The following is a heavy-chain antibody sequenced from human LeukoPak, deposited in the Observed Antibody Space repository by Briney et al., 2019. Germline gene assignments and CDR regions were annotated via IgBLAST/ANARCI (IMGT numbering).Heavy chain of an antibody. J-gene: IGHJ6*02. CDR1: GYTFTSYD. D-gene: IGHD3-3*01. V-gene: IGHV1-8*01. CDR2: MNPNSGNT. CDR3: ERGIDRYDFWSGYYTTYYYYGMDV. Sequence: ASVKVSCKSSGYTFTSYDINWVRQATGQGLEWMGWMNPNSGNTGYAQKFQGRVTMTRNTSISTAYMELSSLRSEETAVYYCERGIDRYDFWSGYYTTYYYYGMDVWGQGTTVTVSS.